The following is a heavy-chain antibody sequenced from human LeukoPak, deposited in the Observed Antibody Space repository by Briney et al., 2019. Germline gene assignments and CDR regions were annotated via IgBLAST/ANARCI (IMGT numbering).Heavy chain of an antibody. CDR1: GFTFSSYS. Sequence: PGGSLRLSCAASGFTFSSYSMNWVRQAPGKGLEWVSYISSSSTIYYADSVKGRFTISGDNAKNSLYLQMNSLRAEDTAVYYCARDRGGWFDPWGQGTLVTVSS. D-gene: IGHD3-10*01. CDR2: ISSSSTI. V-gene: IGHV3-48*01. J-gene: IGHJ5*02. CDR3: ARDRGGWFDP.